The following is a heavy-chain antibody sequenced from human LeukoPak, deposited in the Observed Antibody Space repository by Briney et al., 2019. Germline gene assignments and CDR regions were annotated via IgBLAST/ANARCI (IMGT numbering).Heavy chain of an antibody. CDR1: GGTFSSYA. J-gene: IGHJ5*02. D-gene: IGHD2-21*02. CDR3: ARVSYCGGDCYSGLDWFDP. Sequence: VASVKVSCTASGGTFSSYAMSWVRHAPGQGLEWMGGIIPIFVTANYAQKFQGRVTITTDESTSTAYMELSSLRSEDTAVYYCARVSYCGGDCYSGLDWFDPWGQGTLVTVSS. V-gene: IGHV1-69*05. CDR2: IIPIFVTA.